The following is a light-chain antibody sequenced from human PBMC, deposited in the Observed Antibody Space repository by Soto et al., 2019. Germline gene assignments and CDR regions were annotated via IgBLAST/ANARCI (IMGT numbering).Light chain of an antibody. J-gene: IGLJ1*01. V-gene: IGLV2-14*01. Sequence: QSALTQPASVSGSPGQTITISCTGTSSDVGRYNTVSWYQHHPGKAPKLIIYEVTHRPAGISDRFSASKSGNTASLTISGLQAEDEADYYCSSYTTTNTYVFGTGTKVTVL. CDR1: SSDVGRYNT. CDR2: EVT. CDR3: SSYTTTNTYV.